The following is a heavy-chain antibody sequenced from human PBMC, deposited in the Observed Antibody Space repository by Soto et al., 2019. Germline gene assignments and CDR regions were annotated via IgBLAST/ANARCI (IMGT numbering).Heavy chain of an antibody. CDR3: ARESHSILKGYFQH. J-gene: IGHJ1*01. D-gene: IGHD3-3*02. CDR1: GFTFSHYY. V-gene: IGHV3-74*01. Sequence: PGGSLRLSCAASGFTFSHYYMHWVRQAPGKGLVWVSHINSDGSKTTYADSVKGRFTISRDNSKNKLYLQMSSLRAEDTAVYYCARESHSILKGYFQHWGQGTLVTVSS. CDR2: INSDGSKT.